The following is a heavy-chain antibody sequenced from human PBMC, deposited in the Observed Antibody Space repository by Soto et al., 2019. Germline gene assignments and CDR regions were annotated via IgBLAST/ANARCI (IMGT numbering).Heavy chain of an antibody. Sequence: EVQLVESGGGLVQPGGSLRLSCAASRFTFSSYSMNWVRQAPGKGLEWVSYISSSSSTIYYADSVKGRFTISRDNAKNSLYLQMNSLRAEDTAVYYCARHPERIAQIGWFDPWGQGTLVTVSS. J-gene: IGHJ5*02. V-gene: IGHV3-48*01. CDR3: ARHPERIAQIGWFDP. CDR1: RFTFSSYS. D-gene: IGHD6-13*01. CDR2: ISSSSSTI.